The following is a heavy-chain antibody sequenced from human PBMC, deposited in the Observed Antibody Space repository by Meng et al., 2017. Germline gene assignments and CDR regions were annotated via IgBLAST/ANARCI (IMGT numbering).Heavy chain of an antibody. CDR1: GFSVTTSY. D-gene: IGHD6-19*01. Sequence: EGQLAETGGGFIQPGGALRLSCTASGFSVTTSYMSWVRQAPGKGLEWVSVIYSGGSTYYADSVKGRFSISRDNSKNTLYLQMNSLRAEDTAVYSCARDSSSGWYHNYWGQGTLVTVSS. J-gene: IGHJ4*02. CDR3: ARDSSSGWYHNY. V-gene: IGHV3-53*02. CDR2: IYSGGST.